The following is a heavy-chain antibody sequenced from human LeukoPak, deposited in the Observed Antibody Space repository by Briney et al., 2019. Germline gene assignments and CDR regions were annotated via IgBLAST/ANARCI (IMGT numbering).Heavy chain of an antibody. Sequence: GRSLRLSCAASGFIFDDYAMHWVRQAPGKGLEWVSDISWDSGSIGYADSVKGRFTISRDNAKNALYLQMNSLRAEDTALYYCAKEGSGWKGIDNWGQGTLVTVSS. CDR1: GFIFDDYA. D-gene: IGHD6-19*01. CDR3: AKEGSGWKGIDN. J-gene: IGHJ4*02. CDR2: ISWDSGSI. V-gene: IGHV3-9*01.